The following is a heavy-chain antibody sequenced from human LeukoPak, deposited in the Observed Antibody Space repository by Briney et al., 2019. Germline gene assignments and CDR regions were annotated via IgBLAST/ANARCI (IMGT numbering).Heavy chain of an antibody. J-gene: IGHJ4*02. D-gene: IGHD6-19*01. CDR3: ASSTGYSSGWYRGDY. CDR1: GGSISSYY. CDR2: IYYSGST. Sequence: SETLSLTRTVSGGSISSYYWSWIRQPPGKGLEWIGYIYYSGSTNYNPSLKSRVTISVDTSKNQFSLKLSSVTAADTAVYYCASSTGYSSGWYRGDYWGQGTLVTVSS. V-gene: IGHV4-59*01.